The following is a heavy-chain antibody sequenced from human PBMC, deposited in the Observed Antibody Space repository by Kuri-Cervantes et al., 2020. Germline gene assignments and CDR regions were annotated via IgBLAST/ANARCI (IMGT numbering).Heavy chain of an antibody. CDR3: ARDREYYYYGMDV. D-gene: IGHD2/OR15-2a*01. CDR2: ISGSGGST. CDR1: GFTFSSYA. V-gene: IGHV3-23*01. Sequence: GGSLRPSWAASGFTFSSYAMTWVRQAPGKGLEWVPAISGSGGSTYYADSVKGRFTISRDNSKNTLYLQMNSLRVEDTAVYYCARDREYYYYGMDVWGQGTPVTVSS. J-gene: IGHJ6*02.